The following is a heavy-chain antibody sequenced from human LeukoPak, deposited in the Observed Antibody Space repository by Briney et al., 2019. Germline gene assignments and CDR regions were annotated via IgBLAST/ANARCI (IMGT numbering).Heavy chain of an antibody. CDR2: ISSSSSYI. V-gene: IGHV3-21*01. CDR3: ARDLNTVTTNYFDY. D-gene: IGHD4-17*01. Sequence: GGSLRLSCAASGFTFSSYSMNWVRQAPGKGLEWVSSISSSSSYIYYADSVKGRFTISRDNAKNSLYLQMSSLRAEDTAVYYCARDLNTVTTNYFDYWGQGTLVTVSS. CDR1: GFTFSSYS. J-gene: IGHJ4*02.